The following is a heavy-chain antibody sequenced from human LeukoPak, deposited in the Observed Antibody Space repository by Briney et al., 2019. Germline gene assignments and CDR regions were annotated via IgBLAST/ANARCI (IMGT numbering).Heavy chain of an antibody. CDR3: ARRPGRGYGSGIYFDY. CDR2: IYPGDSDT. Sequence: GEPLKISCKGSGPSFTTYWIGWVSQLPGKGLEWMGIIYPGDSDTRYSPSFRGQVTISADKSISTAYLQCSSLKASDTAMYYCARRPGRGYGSGIYFDYWGQGTLVTVSS. V-gene: IGHV5-51*01. D-gene: IGHD3-10*01. CDR1: GPSFTTYW. J-gene: IGHJ4*02.